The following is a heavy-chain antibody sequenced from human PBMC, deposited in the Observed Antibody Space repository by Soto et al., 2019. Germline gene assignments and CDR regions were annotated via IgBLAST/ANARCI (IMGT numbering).Heavy chain of an antibody. CDR2: IDPTDSYT. J-gene: IGHJ4*02. CDR3: AKDYQQPGIDY. Sequence: PGESLKISYPASGYSFTPYWISWVRQMPGKGLECMGRIDPTDSYTDYGPSFEGHVTMSVDRSINTAYLEWSSLRAEDTAVYYCAKDYQQPGIDYWGQGTLVTVSS. D-gene: IGHD6-13*01. V-gene: IGHV5-10-1*01. CDR1: GYSFTPYW.